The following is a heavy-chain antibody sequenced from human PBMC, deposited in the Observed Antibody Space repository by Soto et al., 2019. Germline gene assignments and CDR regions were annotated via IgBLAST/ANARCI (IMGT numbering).Heavy chain of an antibody. CDR1: GFTCSSYA. J-gene: IGHJ4*02. CDR3: ARLCGGDCHPVLPDQTYFDY. Sequence: GGSLRLSCAASGFTCSSYAMHWVRQAPGKGLEWVAVISYDGSNKYYADSVKGRFTISRDNSKNTLYLQMNSLRAEDTAVYYCARLCGGDCHPVLPDQTYFDYWGQGTLVTVSS. CDR2: ISYDGSNK. V-gene: IGHV3-30*14. D-gene: IGHD2-21*02.